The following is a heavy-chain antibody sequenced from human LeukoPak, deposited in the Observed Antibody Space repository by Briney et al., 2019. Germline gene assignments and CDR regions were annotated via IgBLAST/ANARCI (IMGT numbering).Heavy chain of an antibody. Sequence: GESLKISCKGSGYSFTSYWIGWVRQMPGKGLEWMGIIYPDDSDTRYSPSFQGQVTISADKSISTAYLQWSSLKASDTAMYYCARHGIGYCSSTSCYLSEIAAAGTGAFDIWGQGTMVTVSS. CDR3: ARHGIGYCSSTSCYLSEIAAAGTGAFDI. J-gene: IGHJ3*02. D-gene: IGHD2-2*01. V-gene: IGHV5-51*01. CDR1: GYSFTSYW. CDR2: IYPDDSDT.